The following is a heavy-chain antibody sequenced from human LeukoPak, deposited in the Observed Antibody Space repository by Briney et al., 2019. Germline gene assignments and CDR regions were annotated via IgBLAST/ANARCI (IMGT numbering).Heavy chain of an antibody. V-gene: IGHV3-7*05. J-gene: IGHJ4*02. D-gene: IGHD4-11*01. CDR2: INQDGSAK. Sequence: PGGSLRLSCAASGFTVCTSWMSWVRQAPGKGLEWVANINQDGSAKDYVDSVRGRFTISRDNAKNSLSLQMDSLRAEDTAVYYCVSDDSWGQGTLVTVSS. CDR1: GFTVCTSW. CDR3: VSDDS.